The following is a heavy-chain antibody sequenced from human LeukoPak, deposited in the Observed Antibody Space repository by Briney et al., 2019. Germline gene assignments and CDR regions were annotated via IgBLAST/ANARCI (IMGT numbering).Heavy chain of an antibody. J-gene: IGHJ4*02. CDR2: IKEDGSEK. CDR1: GFTFSSYW. CDR3: ARGSGPIVVVPAANDY. D-gene: IGHD2-2*01. Sequence: PGGSLRLSCAASGFTFSSYWMTWVRQAPGKGLEWVANIKEDGSEKHYEDSVKGRFTVSRDNAKNSLYLQMNSLRAEDTAVYYCARGSGPIVVVPAANDYWGQGTLVTVSS. V-gene: IGHV3-7*01.